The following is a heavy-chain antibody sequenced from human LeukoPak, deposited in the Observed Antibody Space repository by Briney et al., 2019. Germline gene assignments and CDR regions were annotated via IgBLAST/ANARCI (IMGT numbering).Heavy chain of an antibody. CDR3: ARDYSGALFDY. CDR2: IYHSGST. D-gene: IGHD2-15*01. CDR1: GYSISSGYF. V-gene: IGHV4-38-2*02. Sequence: SETLSLTCTVSGYSISSGYFWGWIRQPPGKGLEWIGSIYHSGSTYYNPSLKSRVTISVDTSKNQFSLKLSSVTAADTAVYYCARDYSGALFDYWGQGTLVTVSS. J-gene: IGHJ4*02.